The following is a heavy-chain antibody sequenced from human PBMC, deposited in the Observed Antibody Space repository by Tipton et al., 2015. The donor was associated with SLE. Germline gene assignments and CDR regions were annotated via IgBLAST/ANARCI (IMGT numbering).Heavy chain of an antibody. CDR3: AREAGYCSGGSCYPSYYFDY. V-gene: IGHV3-21*01. D-gene: IGHD2-15*01. J-gene: IGHJ4*02. CDR1: GFTFSSYS. CDR2: ISSSSSYI. Sequence: SLRLSCAASGFTFSSYSMNWVRQAPGKGLEWVSSISSSSSYIYYADSVKGRFTISRDNAKNSLYLQMNSLRAEDTAVYYCAREAGYCSGGSCYPSYYFDYWGQGTLVTVSS.